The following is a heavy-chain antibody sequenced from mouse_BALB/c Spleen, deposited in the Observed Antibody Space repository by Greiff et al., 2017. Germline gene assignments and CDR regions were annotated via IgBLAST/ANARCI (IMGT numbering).Heavy chain of an antibody. Sequence: EVKLVESGGGLVKPGGSLKLSCAASGFTFSSYAMSWVRQSPEKRLEWVAEISSGGSYTYYPDTVTGRFTISRDNAKNTLYLEMSSLRSEDTAMYYCARDKNDWYFDDWGAGTTVTVSS. CDR2: ISSGGSYT. CDR3: ARDKNDWYFDD. V-gene: IGHV5-9-4*01. J-gene: IGHJ1*01. CDR1: GFTFSSYA.